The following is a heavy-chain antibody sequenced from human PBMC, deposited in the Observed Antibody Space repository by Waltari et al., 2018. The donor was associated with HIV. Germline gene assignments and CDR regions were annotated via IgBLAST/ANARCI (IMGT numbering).Heavy chain of an antibody. V-gene: IGHV4-4*07. CDR3: ARGLMGELLGYGFDY. CDR1: GGSISSYY. J-gene: IGHJ4*02. CDR2: ISTSGST. D-gene: IGHD1-26*01. Sequence: QVQLQESGPGLVKPSETLSLTCTVSGGSISSYYWSWIRQPAGKGLEWIGRISTSGSTNYNPSLKSRVTLSVDTSKNQFSLKLMSVTAADTAVYYCARGLMGELLGYGFDYWGQGTLVTVSS.